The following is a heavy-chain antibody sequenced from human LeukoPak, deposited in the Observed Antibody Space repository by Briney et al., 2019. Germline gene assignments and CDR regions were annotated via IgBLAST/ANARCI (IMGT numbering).Heavy chain of an antibody. V-gene: IGHV3-21*01. CDR3: ARDPYSGTYGDTYYYYMDV. CDR1: GFTFSRYS. Sequence: GWSLRLSCAASGFTFSRYSMNWVRQTPGKGLEWVSSITSSSTYTFYTDSVKGRFTISRDNARNSLYLQMNSLRAEDTAVYYCARDPYSGTYGDTYYYYMDVWGKGTTVTISS. D-gene: IGHD1-26*01. J-gene: IGHJ6*03. CDR2: ITSSSTYT.